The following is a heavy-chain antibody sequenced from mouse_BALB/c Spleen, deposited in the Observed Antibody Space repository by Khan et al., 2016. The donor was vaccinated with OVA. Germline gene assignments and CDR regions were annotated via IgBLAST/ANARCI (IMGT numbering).Heavy chain of an antibody. V-gene: IGHV2-6-1*01. CDR1: GFSLTNYG. J-gene: IGHJ4*01. CDR3: ARQPYYHYNIMDY. CDR2: IWSDGST. D-gene: IGHD2-10*01. Sequence: QVQLKESGPGLAAPSQSLSITCTISGFSLTNYGVHRIRQPPGKGLEWLAVIWSDGSTTYNSALKSRLTITKDNSQSQVFLTMNSLQTDDTAIYFCARQPYYHYNIMDYWGQGTSVTVSS.